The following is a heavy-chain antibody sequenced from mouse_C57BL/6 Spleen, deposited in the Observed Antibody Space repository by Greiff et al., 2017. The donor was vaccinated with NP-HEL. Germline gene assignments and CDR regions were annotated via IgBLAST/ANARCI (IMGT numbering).Heavy chain of an antibody. D-gene: IGHD2-3*01. CDR2: IHPNSGST. CDR1: GYTFTSYW. CDR3: ARRGYDGYAMDY. J-gene: IGHJ4*01. V-gene: IGHV1-64*01. Sequence: VKLQQPGAELVKPGASVKLSCKASGYTFTSYWMHWVKQRPGQGLEWIGMIHPNSGSTNYNEKFKSKATLTVDKSSSTAYMQLSSLTSEDSAVYYCARRGYDGYAMDYGGQGTSVTVSS.